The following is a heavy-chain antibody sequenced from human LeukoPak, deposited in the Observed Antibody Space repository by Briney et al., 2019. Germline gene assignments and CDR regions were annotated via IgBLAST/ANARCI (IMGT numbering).Heavy chain of an antibody. CDR3: ARGRGTMVRGVADAFDI. J-gene: IGHJ3*02. CDR2: IYYSGST. Sequence: PSETLSLTCTVSGGSISSYYWSWIRQPPGKGLEWIGYIYYSGSTHYNPSLKSRVTISVDTSKNQFSLKLSSVTAADTAVYYCARGRGTMVRGVADAFDIWGQGTMVTVSS. D-gene: IGHD3-10*01. V-gene: IGHV4-59*01. CDR1: GGSISSYY.